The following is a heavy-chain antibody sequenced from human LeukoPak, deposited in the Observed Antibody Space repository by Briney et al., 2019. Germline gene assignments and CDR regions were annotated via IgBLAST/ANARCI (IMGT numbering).Heavy chain of an antibody. CDR2: ISHDGTDT. CDR1: GFTFSTYV. V-gene: IGHV3-74*01. CDR3: ARDVNLLFFDV. J-gene: IGHJ2*01. Sequence: GGSLRLSCAASGFTFSTYVMHWVRQAPGKGLMWVSRISHDGTDTSYADSVKGRFTISRDNAKNTLYPQMNSLRADDTAVYYCARDVNLLFFDVWGRGTLVTVSS. D-gene: IGHD2/OR15-2a*01.